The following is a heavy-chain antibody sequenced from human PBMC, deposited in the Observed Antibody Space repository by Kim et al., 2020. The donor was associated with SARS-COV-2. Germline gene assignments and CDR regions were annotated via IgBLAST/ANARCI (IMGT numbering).Heavy chain of an antibody. CDR2: ISGSGGST. J-gene: IGHJ3*02. D-gene: IGHD2-2*01. CDR1: GFTFSSYA. Sequence: GGSLRLSCAASGFTFSSYAMSWVRQAPGKGLEWVSAISGSGGSTYYADSVKGRFTISRDNSKNTLYLQMNSLRAEDTAVYYCAKEDCSSTSCYFMALGYSYGYGAFDICGQGTMVTVPS. CDR3: AKEDCSSTSCYFMALGYSYGYGAFDI. V-gene: IGHV3-23*01.